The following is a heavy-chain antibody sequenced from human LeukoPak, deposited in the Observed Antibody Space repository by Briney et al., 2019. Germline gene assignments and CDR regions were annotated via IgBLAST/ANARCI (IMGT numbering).Heavy chain of an antibody. Sequence: SDTLSLTCAVSGYSINSGYYWGWIRQPPGEGLEWIGSVYHTGTAYYNPSLESRVTISLDRSKNQVSLKVSPLTAADTAVYYCVRDGPYRITNMDVWGKGTTVTVSS. CDR3: VRDGPYRITNMDV. J-gene: IGHJ6*03. V-gene: IGHV4-38-2*02. CDR2: VYHTGTA. CDR1: GYSINSGYY.